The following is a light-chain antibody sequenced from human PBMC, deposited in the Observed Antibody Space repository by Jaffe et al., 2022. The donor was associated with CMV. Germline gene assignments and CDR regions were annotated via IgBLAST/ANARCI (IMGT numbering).Light chain of an antibody. V-gene: IGLV2-14*03. CDR3: SSYTSSGPV. J-gene: IGLJ3*02. CDR1: SIEDYQY. CDR2: DVN. Sequence: QSVLTQPASVSGSPGQPITISCSGASIEDYQYVSWYQQHPGKAPNLIIYDVNYRPSGVSRRFSGSKSGNTASLTIAGLQAEDAANYYCSSYTSSGPVFGGGTQLTVL.